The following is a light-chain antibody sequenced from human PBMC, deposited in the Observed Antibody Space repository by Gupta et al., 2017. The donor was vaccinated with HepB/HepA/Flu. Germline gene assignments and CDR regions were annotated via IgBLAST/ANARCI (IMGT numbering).Light chain of an antibody. CDR1: QSISSY. V-gene: IGKV1-39*01. J-gene: IGKJ2*01. CDR3: QQSYSTPYT. Sequence: IQMPHSPSSLSASVGDRVTITCRASQSISSYLNWYQQKPRKAPKVLIYAASRVQSGVPSRFSGSGSGTDFTLTISRLQPEDFATYYCQQSYSTPYTFGQGTKLEIK. CDR2: AAS.